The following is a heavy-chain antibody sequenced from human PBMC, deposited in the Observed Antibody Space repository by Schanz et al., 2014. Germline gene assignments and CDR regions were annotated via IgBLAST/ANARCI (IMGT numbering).Heavy chain of an antibody. CDR1: GFTFSKYG. V-gene: IGHV3-49*04. CDR3: ANRGHLRGWFDS. J-gene: IGHJ5*01. D-gene: IGHD3-10*01. CDR2: IRSKTHGGTT. Sequence: VQLVESGGGVVQPGRSLRLSCAASGFTFSKYGMHWVRQAPGKGLEWVGFIRSKTHGGTTEYAASVKGRFSISRDDSKSTAYLQMNSLRTEDTAVYYCANRGHLRGWFDSWGQGILVTVSS.